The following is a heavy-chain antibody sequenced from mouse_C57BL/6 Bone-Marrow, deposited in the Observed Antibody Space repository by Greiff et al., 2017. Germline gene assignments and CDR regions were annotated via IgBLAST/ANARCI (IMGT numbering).Heavy chain of an antibody. D-gene: IGHD4-1*01. CDR3: TREEANWDEGWFAY. CDR1: GFTFSSYA. V-gene: IGHV5-9-1*02. J-gene: IGHJ3*01. CDR2: ISSGGDYI. Sequence: DVMLVESGEGLVKPGGSLKLSCAASGFTFSSYAMSWVRQTPEKRLEWVAYISSGGDYIYYADTVKGRFTISRDNARNTLYLQMSSLKSEDTAMYYCTREEANWDEGWFAYWGQGTLVTVSA.